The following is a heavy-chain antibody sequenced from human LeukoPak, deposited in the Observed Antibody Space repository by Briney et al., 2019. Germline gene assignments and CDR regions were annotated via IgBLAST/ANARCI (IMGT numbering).Heavy chain of an antibody. D-gene: IGHD6-19*01. J-gene: IGHJ6*03. V-gene: IGHV3-7*01. CDR1: GFTFSSYW. CDR2: IKQDGSEK. Sequence: KAGGSLRLSCAASGFTFSSYWMSWVRQAPGKGLEWVANIKQDGSEKYYVDSVKGRFTISRDNAKNSLYLQMNSLRAEDTAVYYCARDSSGWYGYYYMDVWGKGTTVTVSS. CDR3: ARDSSGWYGYYYMDV.